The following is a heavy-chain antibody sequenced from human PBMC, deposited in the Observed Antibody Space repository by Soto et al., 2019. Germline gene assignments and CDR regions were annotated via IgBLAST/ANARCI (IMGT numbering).Heavy chain of an antibody. CDR1: GGSISSYY. D-gene: IGHD1-26*01. CDR3: YGSGGN. CDR2: IYDSGTA. J-gene: IGHJ4*02. Sequence: SETLSLTCTVSGGSISSYYWSWIRQPPGKGLEWIGHIYDSGTANYNPSLKSRVTISVDTSKNQFSLKLSSVTAADTAMYYCYGSGGNWDQGTLVTVS. V-gene: IGHV4-59*01.